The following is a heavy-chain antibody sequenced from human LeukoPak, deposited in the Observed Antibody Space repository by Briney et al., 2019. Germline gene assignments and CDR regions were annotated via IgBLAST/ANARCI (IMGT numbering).Heavy chain of an antibody. J-gene: IGHJ4*02. CDR2: IGISSGNA. D-gene: IGHD1-1*01. CDR1: GFPFNDYS. CDR3: ARDHNYAFDN. V-gene: IGHV3-48*04. Sequence: GLSLRLSCAASGFPFNDYSMNWVRQAPGKGLEWISYIGISSGNAKYADSVKGRFTISGDNAKNSLYLQMNNLRVEDTAVYYCARDHNYAFDNWGQGTLVTVSS.